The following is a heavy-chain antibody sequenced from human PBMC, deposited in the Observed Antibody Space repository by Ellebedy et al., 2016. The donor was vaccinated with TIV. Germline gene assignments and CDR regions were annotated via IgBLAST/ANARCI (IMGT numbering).Heavy chain of an antibody. CDR3: ARRYFDY. CDR2: IKQDGGEI. Sequence: GGFLRLSCVASGFTFSDYWMSWVRQAPGKGLEWVANIKQDGGEIYNVDSVKGRFTISRANAKNSLYLQMNGLRAEDTAVYYCARRYFDYWGQGTVVTVSS. J-gene: IGHJ4*02. V-gene: IGHV3-7*03. CDR1: GFTFSDYW.